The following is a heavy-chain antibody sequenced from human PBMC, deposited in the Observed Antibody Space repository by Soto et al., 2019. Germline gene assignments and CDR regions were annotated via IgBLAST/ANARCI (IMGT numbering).Heavy chain of an antibody. D-gene: IGHD5-12*01. CDR3: ASFGGVNIVATAFLLGAFDI. CDR2: IKQDGSEK. J-gene: IGHJ3*02. CDR1: GFTFSSYW. V-gene: IGHV3-7*01. Sequence: GGSLRLSCAASGFTFSSYWMSWVRQAPGKGLEWVANIKQDGSEKYYVDSVKGRFTISRDNAKNSLYLQMNSLRAEDTAVYYCASFGGVNIVATAFLLGAFDIWGQGTMVTVSS.